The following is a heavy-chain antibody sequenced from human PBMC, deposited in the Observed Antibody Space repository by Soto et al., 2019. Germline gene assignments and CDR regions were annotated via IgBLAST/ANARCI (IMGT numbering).Heavy chain of an antibody. CDR3: SRGFKTNFDY. Sequence: SETLSLTCAISGDSVSSNSAAWNWIRQSPSRGLEWLGRTYYRSKWYNDYAISVKSRITINPDTSKNQFSLQLNSVTPDDTAVYYCSRGFKTNFDYWGQGTLVTVSS. CDR1: GDSVSSNSAA. J-gene: IGHJ4*02. V-gene: IGHV6-1*01. CDR2: TYYRSKWYN.